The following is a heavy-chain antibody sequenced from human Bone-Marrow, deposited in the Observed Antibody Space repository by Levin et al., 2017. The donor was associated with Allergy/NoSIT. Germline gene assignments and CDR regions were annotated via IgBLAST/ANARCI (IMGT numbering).Heavy chain of an antibody. CDR2: ISPYDGDT. D-gene: IGHD3-16*01. J-gene: IGHJ4*02. Sequence: GGSLRLSCEASGYTFTSYGITWVRQAPGEGLEWMGWISPYDGDTDYAQSLRGRLSMTTDTSTNTASMELRSLRSDDTAVYYCARDTAPYYYHSGGYNVWGQGTLVTVSS. CDR1: GYTFTSYG. CDR3: ARDTAPYYYHSGGYNV. V-gene: IGHV1-18*01.